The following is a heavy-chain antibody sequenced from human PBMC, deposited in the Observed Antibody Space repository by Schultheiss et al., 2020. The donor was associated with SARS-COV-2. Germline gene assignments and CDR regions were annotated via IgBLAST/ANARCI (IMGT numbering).Heavy chain of an antibody. Sequence: SETLSLTCTVSGGSVSSGGYNWSWIRQPPGKRLEWIGNLYYSGSSKYNPSIKSRVTISVDTSKNQFSLKMTSVAEADTAVYYCARLGSGGMTFDHWGQGTRVTVSS. D-gene: IGHD2-15*01. CDR2: LYYSGSS. CDR1: GGSVSSGGYN. J-gene: IGHJ4*02. CDR3: ARLGSGGMTFDH. V-gene: IGHV4-61*08.